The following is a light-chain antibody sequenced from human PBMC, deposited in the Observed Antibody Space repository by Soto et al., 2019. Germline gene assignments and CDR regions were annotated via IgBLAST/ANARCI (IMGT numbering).Light chain of an antibody. CDR1: SSDVGDYNF. CDR3: SSYTSSGTLVL. CDR2: DVS. V-gene: IGLV2-14*01. Sequence: QSALTQPASVSGSPGQSITISCTGTSSDVGDYNFVSWYQQHPGKAPELMFYDVSNRPSGVSDRFSGSKSGNTASLAISGLQAEDEGDYYCSSYTSSGTLVLFGGGTKLTVL. J-gene: IGLJ2*01.